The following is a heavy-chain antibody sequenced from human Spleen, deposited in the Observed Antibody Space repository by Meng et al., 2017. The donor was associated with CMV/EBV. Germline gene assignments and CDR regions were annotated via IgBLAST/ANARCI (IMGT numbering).Heavy chain of an antibody. Sequence: SETLSLTCAVYGGSFSGYYWSWIRQPPGKGLEWIGEINHSGSTNYNPSLKSRVTISVDTSKNQFSLKLSSVTAADTAVYYCATGRLPTGGYYYYYYYGMDVWGRGTTVTVS. V-gene: IGHV4-34*01. CDR1: GGSFSGYY. D-gene: IGHD1-26*01. J-gene: IGHJ6*02. CDR2: INHSGST. CDR3: ATGRLPTGGYYYYYYYGMDV.